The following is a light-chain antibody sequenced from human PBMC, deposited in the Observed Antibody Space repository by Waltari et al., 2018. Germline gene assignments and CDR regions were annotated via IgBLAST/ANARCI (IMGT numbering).Light chain of an antibody. CDR3: QAWDSSTVV. J-gene: IGLJ2*01. Sequence: SYELTQPPSVSVSPGQTASITCSGDKLGDKYVCWYQQKPGQSPVLVIYQDTKRPSGIPERFSGSNSWNTATLTISGTQAMDEADYYCQAWDSSTVVFGGGTKLTVL. CDR1: KLGDKY. V-gene: IGLV3-1*01. CDR2: QDT.